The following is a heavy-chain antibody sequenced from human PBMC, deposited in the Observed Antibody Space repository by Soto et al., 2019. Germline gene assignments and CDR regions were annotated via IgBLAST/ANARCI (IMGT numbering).Heavy chain of an antibody. V-gene: IGHV1-46*01. Sequence: GASVKVSCKASGYTLTRYYMHWVRQAPGQGLEWMGLINPSGGTTTYAQKFRGRLTMTRDTSTSTVYMELSSLRSEDTAVYYCAKNLSGGSYTDSRFDDWGQGTLVTVSS. CDR3: AKNLSGGSYTDSRFDD. CDR1: GYTLTRYY. J-gene: IGHJ4*02. CDR2: INPSGGTT. D-gene: IGHD2-15*01.